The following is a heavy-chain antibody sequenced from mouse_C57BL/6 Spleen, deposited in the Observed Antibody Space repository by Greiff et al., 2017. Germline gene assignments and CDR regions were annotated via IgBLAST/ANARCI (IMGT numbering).Heavy chain of an antibody. CDR1: GYTFTDYN. D-gene: IGHD2-4*01. J-gene: IGHJ2*01. Sequence: VQLQQSGPELVKPGASVKIPCKASGYTFTDYNMDWVKQSHGKSLEWIGDINPNNGGTIYNQKFKGKATLTVDKSSSTAYMERRSLTSEDTALYYCARIYYDYDRGGYFDYCGQGTTLTVSS. V-gene: IGHV1-18*01. CDR3: ARIYYDYDRGGYFDY. CDR2: INPNNGGT.